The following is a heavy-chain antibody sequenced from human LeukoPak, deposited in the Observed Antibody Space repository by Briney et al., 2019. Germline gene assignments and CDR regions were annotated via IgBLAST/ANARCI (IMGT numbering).Heavy chain of an antibody. CDR2: ISSNGGST. Sequence: GGSLRLSCAASGFTFSSYAMHWVRQAPGKGLEYVSAISSNGGSTYYANSVKGRFTISRDNSKNTLYLQMGSLRAEDMAVYYYARDGEGFDYWGQGTLVTVSS. J-gene: IGHJ4*02. V-gene: IGHV3-64*01. CDR3: ARDGEGFDY. CDR1: GFTFSSYA.